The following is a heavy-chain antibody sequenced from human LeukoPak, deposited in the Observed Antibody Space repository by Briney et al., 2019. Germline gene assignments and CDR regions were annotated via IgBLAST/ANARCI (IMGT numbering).Heavy chain of an antibody. J-gene: IGHJ4*02. CDR2: IKSKIDGGTT. D-gene: IGHD2-8*01. Sequence: AGGSLRLSCAASGFTFSNAWMSWVRQAPGKGLEWVGRIKSKIDGGTTDYAAPVKGRFTISRDNAMNSLYLQMNSLRDEDTAVYYCARGAGVIGSTEYWGQGTLVTVSS. CDR3: ARGAGVIGSTEY. V-gene: IGHV3-15*01. CDR1: GFTFSNAW.